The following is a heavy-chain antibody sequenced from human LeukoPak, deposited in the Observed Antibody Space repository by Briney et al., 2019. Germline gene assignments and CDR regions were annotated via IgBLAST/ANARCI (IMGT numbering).Heavy chain of an antibody. CDR2: VYYSGRT. CDR3: ASLDALDY. V-gene: IGHV4-61*01. CDR1: GDSVRSDTYY. J-gene: IGHJ4*02. Sequence: SETLSLTCTVSGDSVRSDTYYWSWIRQPPGKGLEWIGFVYYSGRTNYNASLKSRVTISVDKSKNQFSLKLSSVTAADTAVYYCASLDALDYWGQGTLVTVSS. D-gene: IGHD2-2*03.